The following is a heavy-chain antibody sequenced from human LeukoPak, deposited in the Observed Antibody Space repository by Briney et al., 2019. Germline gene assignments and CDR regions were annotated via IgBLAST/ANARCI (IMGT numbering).Heavy chain of an antibody. D-gene: IGHD1-26*01. CDR1: GFTLSSHW. V-gene: IGHV3-23*01. CDR3: AKDKSWELPDY. Sequence: GGSLRLSCAASGFTLSSHWMTWVRQAPGKGLEWVSAISGSGGSTYYADSVKGRFTISRDNSKNTLYLQMNSLRAEDTAVYYCAKDKSWELPDYWGQGTLVTVSS. J-gene: IGHJ4*02. CDR2: ISGSGGST.